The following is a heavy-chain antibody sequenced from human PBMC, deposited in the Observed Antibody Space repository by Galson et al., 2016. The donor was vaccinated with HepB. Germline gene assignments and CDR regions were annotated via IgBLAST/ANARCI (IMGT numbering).Heavy chain of an antibody. CDR2: INAGSGDT. J-gene: IGHJ4*01. CDR1: GYSFTTYF. Sequence: SVKVSCKASGYSFTTYFLHWVRQAPGQRLEWMGWINAGSGDTKYSQKFQDRVTITSDTSARTAYMEVTSLRSEDTAMYYCARSRGELYFDYWGQGTLVTVSS. CDR3: ARSRGELYFDY. D-gene: IGHD1-26*01. V-gene: IGHV1-3*01.